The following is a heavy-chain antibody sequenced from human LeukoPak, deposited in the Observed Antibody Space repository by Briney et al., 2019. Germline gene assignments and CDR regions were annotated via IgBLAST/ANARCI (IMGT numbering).Heavy chain of an antibody. D-gene: IGHD6-13*01. CDR1: GFTFSSYA. J-gene: IGHJ4*02. CDR3: ARQGQQLSIPLDY. V-gene: IGHV3-21*01. CDR2: ISSSSYI. Sequence: GGSLRLSCAASGFTFSSYAMSWVRQAPGKGLEWVSSISSSSYIYYADSVKGRFTISRDNAKNSLYLQMNSLRAEDTAVYYCARQGQQLSIPLDYWGQGTLVTVSS.